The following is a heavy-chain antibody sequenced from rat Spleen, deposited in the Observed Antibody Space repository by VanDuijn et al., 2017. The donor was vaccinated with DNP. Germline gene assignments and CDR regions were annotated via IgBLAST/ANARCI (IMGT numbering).Heavy chain of an antibody. Sequence: EVLLVESDGGLVQPGRSLKLSCAVSGFTFNDYYMAWVRQAPAKGLEWVATISYNGGTPYYRDSVKGRFTISRDNAQSTLYLQMDSLRSEDTATYYCARHRTIMTYYYAMDAWGQGASVTVSS. CDR3: ARHRTIMTYYYAMDA. D-gene: IGHD1-7*01. V-gene: IGHV5-7*01. J-gene: IGHJ4*01. CDR1: GFTFNDYY. CDR2: ISYNGGTP.